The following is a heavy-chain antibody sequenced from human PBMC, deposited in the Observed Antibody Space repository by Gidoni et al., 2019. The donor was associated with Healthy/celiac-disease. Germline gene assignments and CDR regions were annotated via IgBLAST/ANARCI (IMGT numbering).Heavy chain of an antibody. J-gene: IGHJ4*02. CDR2: IKQDGSEK. CDR1: GFTFSSYW. D-gene: IGHD3-22*01. Sequence: EVQLVESGGGLVQPGGSLRLSCAASGFTFSSYWMSWVRQAPGKGLEWVANIKQDGSEKYYVDSVKGRFTISRDNAKNSLYLQMNSLRAEDTAVYYCARAGFYYDSSGYYYSPDFDYWGQGTLVTVSS. V-gene: IGHV3-7*01. CDR3: ARAGFYYDSSGYYYSPDFDY.